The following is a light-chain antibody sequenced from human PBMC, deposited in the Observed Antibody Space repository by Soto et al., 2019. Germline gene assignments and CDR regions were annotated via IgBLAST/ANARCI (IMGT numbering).Light chain of an antibody. CDR1: QRISTW. CDR3: LQKYFYPFT. Sequence: DIQMTQSPSTLSASVGDGVTITCRASQRISTWLAWYQQKPGKAPKLLISDASSLETGVPSRFSGSGSGTDFTLTISSLQPEDFATYYCLQKYFYPFTFGPGTKVDIK. CDR2: DAS. J-gene: IGKJ3*01. V-gene: IGKV1-5*01.